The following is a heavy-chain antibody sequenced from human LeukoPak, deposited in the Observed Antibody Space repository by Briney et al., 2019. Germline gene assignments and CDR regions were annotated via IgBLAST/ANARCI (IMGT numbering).Heavy chain of an antibody. CDR2: IYHSGST. D-gene: IGHD3-3*01. CDR3: ARLGVVINNWFDP. V-gene: IGHV4-38-2*02. Sequence: PSETLSLTCTVSGYSISSGYYWGWIRQPPGKGLEWIGSIYHSGSTYYNPSLKSRVTISIDTSKNQFSLKLSSVTAADTAVYYCARLGVVINNWFDPWGQGTLVTVSS. J-gene: IGHJ5*02. CDR1: GYSISSGYY.